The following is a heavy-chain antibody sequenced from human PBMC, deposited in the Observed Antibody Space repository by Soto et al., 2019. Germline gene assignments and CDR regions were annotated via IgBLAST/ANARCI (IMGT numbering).Heavy chain of an antibody. D-gene: IGHD3-3*01. CDR3: ARDRRHDYRSGYPDY. Sequence: QVQLQESGPGLVKPSQTLSLTCTVSGGSISSGDYYWSWIRQPPGKGLEWIGYIYYSGSTYYNPTLKSRVDISVVTSKNLFSLNLTSVTAAYTAVYYCARDRRHDYRSGYPDYWGQGTLVTVSS. J-gene: IGHJ4*02. CDR1: GGSISSGDYY. CDR2: IYYSGST. V-gene: IGHV4-30-4*01.